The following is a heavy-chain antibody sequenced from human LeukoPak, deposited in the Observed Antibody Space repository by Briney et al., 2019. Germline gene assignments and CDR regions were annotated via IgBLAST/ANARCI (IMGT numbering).Heavy chain of an antibody. D-gene: IGHD2-2*01. V-gene: IGHV1-2*02. CDR3: ARVGYCSSTSCYSTFDY. CDR1: GYTFTGYY. J-gene: IGHJ4*02. Sequence: ASVKVSCKASGYTFTGYYMHWVRQAPGQGLEWMGWINPNSGGTNYAQKFQGRVTMTRDTSISAAYMELSRLRSDDTAVYYCARVGYCSSTSCYSTFDYWGQGTLVTVSS. CDR2: INPNSGGT.